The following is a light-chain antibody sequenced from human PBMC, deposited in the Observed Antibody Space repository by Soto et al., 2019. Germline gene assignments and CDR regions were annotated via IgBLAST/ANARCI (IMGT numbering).Light chain of an antibody. CDR3: QHYNTYPWT. V-gene: IGKV3-20*01. CDR1: QTLRGRY. J-gene: IGKJ1*01. CDR2: DAS. Sequence: GLTQSAGTLSLSQGERATLSCRASQTLRGRYLAWYQQKPGQAPRLLIYDASNRATGIPARFSGSGSGTDFTLTISSLEPEDFATYYCQHYNTYPWTFGQGTKVDIK.